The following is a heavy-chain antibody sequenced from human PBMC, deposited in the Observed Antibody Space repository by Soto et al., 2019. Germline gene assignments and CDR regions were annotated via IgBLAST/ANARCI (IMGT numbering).Heavy chain of an antibody. CDR1: GFTFSNYA. CDR3: AKARRYSNYGMDV. Sequence: ESVGGLVQPGGSLRLSCAASGFTFSNYAMSWVRQAPGKGLEWASGIRGSGESTYYADSVKGRFTIYRDNSKNTLYLQMNSLRAEDTAVYYCAKARRYSNYGMDVWGQGTTVTVSS. V-gene: IGHV3-23*01. J-gene: IGHJ6*02. CDR2: IRGSGEST. D-gene: IGHD6-13*01.